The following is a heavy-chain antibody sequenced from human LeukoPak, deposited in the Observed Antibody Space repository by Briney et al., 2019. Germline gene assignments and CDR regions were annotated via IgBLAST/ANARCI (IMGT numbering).Heavy chain of an antibody. CDR2: INPNSGGT. CDR1: GYTFTGYY. V-gene: IGHV1-2*06. J-gene: IGHJ4*02. CDR3: ARVGLAYCGGDCTNLFDY. D-gene: IGHD2-21*02. Sequence: ASVKVSCKASGYTFTGYYMHWVRQAPGQGLEWMGRINPNSGGTNYAQKFQGRVTMTRDTSISTAYMELSRLRSDDTAVYYCARVGLAYCGGDCTNLFDYWGQGTLVIVSS.